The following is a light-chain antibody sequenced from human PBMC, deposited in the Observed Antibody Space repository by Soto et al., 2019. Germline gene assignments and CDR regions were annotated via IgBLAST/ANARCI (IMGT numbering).Light chain of an antibody. CDR1: SSDVGDYTS. CDR2: DVI. V-gene: IGLV2-11*01. CDR3: CSYAGSYTHV. Sequence: QSALTQPRSVSGSPGQSVTFSCSGISSDVGDYTSVSWYQQHPGRAPKLLIYDVIKRPSGVPDRFSGSKSGNTASLTIYGLQAEDEADYYCCSYAGSYTHVFGTGTKLTVL. J-gene: IGLJ1*01.